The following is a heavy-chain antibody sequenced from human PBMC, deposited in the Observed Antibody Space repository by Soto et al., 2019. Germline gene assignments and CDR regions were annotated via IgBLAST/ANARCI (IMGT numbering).Heavy chain of an antibody. CDR2: ISWNSGSI. J-gene: IGHJ4*02. D-gene: IGHD6-13*01. CDR3: AKVALHPFIAAAGTDYFDY. Sequence: EVQLVESGGGLVQPGRSLRLSCAASGFTFDDYAMHWVRQAPGKGLEWVSGISWNSGSIGYADSVKGRFTISRDNAKNSLYLQMNSLRAEDTALYYCAKVALHPFIAAAGTDYFDYWGQGTLVTVSS. CDR1: GFTFDDYA. V-gene: IGHV3-9*01.